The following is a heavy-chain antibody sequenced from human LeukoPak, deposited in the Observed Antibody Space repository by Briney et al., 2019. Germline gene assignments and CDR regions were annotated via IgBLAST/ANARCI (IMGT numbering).Heavy chain of an antibody. CDR3: AKLHNLNCDY. Sequence: GGSLRLSCAASGFTFSDYAMSWVRQAPRKGLEWVSTISGSGGSTYYADSVKGRFTISRDSSKNTLYLQMNNLRPEDTAVYYCAKLHNLNCDYWGLGTLVTVSS. V-gene: IGHV3-23*01. CDR2: ISGSGGST. D-gene: IGHD1-14*01. CDR1: GFTFSDYA. J-gene: IGHJ4*02.